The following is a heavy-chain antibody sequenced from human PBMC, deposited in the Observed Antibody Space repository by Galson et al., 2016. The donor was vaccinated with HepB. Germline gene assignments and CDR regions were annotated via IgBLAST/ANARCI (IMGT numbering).Heavy chain of an antibody. CDR3: ARGYLYDTSGYPDAFDI. CDR2: IWYDGSSK. V-gene: IGHV3-33*01. D-gene: IGHD3-22*01. CDR1: GFTFGNYG. Sequence: SLRLSCAASGFTFGNYGMHWVRQAPGKGLEWMAVIWYDGSSKYYADSVKGRFTISRDKSKKTLYLQMNSLRAGDTAVYYCARGYLYDTSGYPDAFDIWGQGTMVIVSS. J-gene: IGHJ3*02.